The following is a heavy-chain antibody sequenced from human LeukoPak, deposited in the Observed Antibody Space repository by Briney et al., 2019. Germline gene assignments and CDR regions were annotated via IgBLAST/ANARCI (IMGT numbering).Heavy chain of an antibody. CDR1: GYSFTGYY. D-gene: IGHD1-20*01. CDR2: INPNSGGT. Sequence: ASVKVSCKASGYSFTGYYMHWVRQAPGQGLEWMGWINPNSGGTNYAQKFQGRVTMTRDTSISTAYMELSRLRSDDTAVYYCASQYNWNDEEDGFDPWGQGTLVTVSS. V-gene: IGHV1-2*02. CDR3: ASQYNWNDEEDGFDP. J-gene: IGHJ5*02.